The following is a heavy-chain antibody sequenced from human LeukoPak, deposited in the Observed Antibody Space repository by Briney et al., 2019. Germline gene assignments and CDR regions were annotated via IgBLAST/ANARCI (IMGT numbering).Heavy chain of an antibody. Sequence: PGGSLRLSCAASGFTFGSYAMSWVRQAPGEGLEWVSAISGNGGSTYYADSVKGRFTISRDNSKNTLYLQMNSLRAEDTAVYYCAKDLRVGATDCYFDYWGQGTLVTVSS. J-gene: IGHJ4*02. D-gene: IGHD1-26*01. CDR1: GFTFGSYA. CDR2: ISGNGGST. V-gene: IGHV3-23*01. CDR3: AKDLRVGATDCYFDY.